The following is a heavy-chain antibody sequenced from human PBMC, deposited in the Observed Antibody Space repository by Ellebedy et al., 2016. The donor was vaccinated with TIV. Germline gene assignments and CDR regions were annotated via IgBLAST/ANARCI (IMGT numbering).Heavy chain of an antibody. Sequence: GESLKISCAASGFTFSTYWMHWVRQAPGKGLMWVSRINTDGSSTGYADSVKGRFTISRDNARNTLYLQMSSLRAEATAVYYCARGGGYSYTSYGSWGQGTLVTVSS. J-gene: IGHJ5*02. CDR2: INTDGSST. CDR1: GFTFSTYW. D-gene: IGHD5-18*01. V-gene: IGHV3-74*01. CDR3: ARGGGYSYTSYGS.